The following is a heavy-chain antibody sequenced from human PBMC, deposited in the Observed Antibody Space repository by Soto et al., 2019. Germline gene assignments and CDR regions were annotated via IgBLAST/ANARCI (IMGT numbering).Heavy chain of an antibody. Sequence: QVQLVQSGAEVKKPGASVKVSCKASGYSFTTYYIQWVRHAPGHGPEWLGIINPSSGTTRYAQNFQGKGNLTRDTSTRTGYNELTGLRSEDSAVLYWAREGANNTVIGGVTYRYYHGMDVWGQGTTVTVSS. J-gene: IGHJ6*02. D-gene: IGHD3-16*01. CDR3: AREGANNTVIGGVTYRYYHGMDV. CDR1: GYSFTTYY. V-gene: IGHV1-46*01. CDR2: INPSSGTT.